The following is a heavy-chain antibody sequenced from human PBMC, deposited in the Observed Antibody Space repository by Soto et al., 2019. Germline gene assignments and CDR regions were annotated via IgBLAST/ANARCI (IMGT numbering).Heavy chain of an antibody. Sequence: PGGSLRLSCAASGFTFSSYSMNWVRQAPGKGLEWVSSISSSSSYIYYADSVKGRFTISRDNAKNSLYLQMNSLRAEDTAVYYCARGASVVVVAAPSGGFDPWGQGTLVTVSS. CDR2: ISSSSSYI. D-gene: IGHD2-15*01. CDR3: ARGASVVVVAAPSGGFDP. CDR1: GFTFSSYS. V-gene: IGHV3-21*01. J-gene: IGHJ5*02.